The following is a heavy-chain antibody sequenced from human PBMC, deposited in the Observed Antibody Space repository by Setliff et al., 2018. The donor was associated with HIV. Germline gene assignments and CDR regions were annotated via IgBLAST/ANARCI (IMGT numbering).Heavy chain of an antibody. D-gene: IGHD3-10*02. Sequence: ASVKVSCKASGYTSSDYFIHWVRQAPGQGLEWMGWIHPNRGGTNYAQKFQGRVTMTRDTPITTAYMELSRLSSDDTAVYYCARVFGVRQAFDNWGQGTLVTVSS. J-gene: IGHJ4*02. CDR2: IHPNRGGT. CDR3: ARVFGVRQAFDN. V-gene: IGHV1-2*02. CDR1: GYTSSDYF.